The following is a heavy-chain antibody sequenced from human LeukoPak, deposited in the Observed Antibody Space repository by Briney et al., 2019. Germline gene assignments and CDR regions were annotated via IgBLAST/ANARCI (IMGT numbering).Heavy chain of an antibody. CDR3: ARGNYDFWSGYYMDLDY. D-gene: IGHD3-3*01. CDR1: GFIFSDTA. J-gene: IGHJ4*02. V-gene: IGHV3-23*01. Sequence: AGGSLRLSCAASGFIFSDTAMSWVRWAPGKGLEWVSAISADGNGRFYTDSVKGRFTVSRDNSKNTLYLQMNSLRAEDTAVYYCARGNYDFWSGYYMDLDYWGQGTLVTVSS. CDR2: ISADGNGR.